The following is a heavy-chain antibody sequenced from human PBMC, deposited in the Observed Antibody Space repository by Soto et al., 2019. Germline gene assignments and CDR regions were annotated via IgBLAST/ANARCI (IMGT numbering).Heavy chain of an antibody. D-gene: IGHD2-21*02. V-gene: IGHV3-23*01. CDR3: AKGRASDCPGCTQDY. J-gene: IGHJ4*02. CDR2: VSGSGDST. CDR1: AFTFSSYA. Sequence: EVQLLESGGGLAQPGGSLRLSCAASAFTFSSYAMSWVRQAPGKGLEWVSAVSGSGDSTYYADSVKGRFTISRDNSKNTLYPQMNSLRAEDTAVYYCAKGRASDCPGCTQDYWGQGTLVTVSS.